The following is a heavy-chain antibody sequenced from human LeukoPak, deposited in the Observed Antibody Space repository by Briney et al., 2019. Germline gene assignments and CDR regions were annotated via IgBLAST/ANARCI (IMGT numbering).Heavy chain of an antibody. J-gene: IGHJ6*02. Sequence: PGGSLRLSCVASGFRLSSYTMNWVRQAPGKGLEWVSSISSSSDYIYDADSVQGRFTISRDNAKNSLYLQMNSLRAEDTAVYYCARERVDYGDWSRYYHYGMDVWGQGTTVTVTS. CDR2: ISSSSDYI. CDR1: GFRLSSYT. CDR3: ARERVDYGDWSRYYHYGMDV. D-gene: IGHD4-17*01. V-gene: IGHV3-21*01.